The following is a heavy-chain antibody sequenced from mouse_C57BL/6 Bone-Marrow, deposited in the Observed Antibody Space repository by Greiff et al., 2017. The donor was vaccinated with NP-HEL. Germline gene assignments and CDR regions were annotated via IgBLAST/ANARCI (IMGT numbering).Heavy chain of an antibody. Sequence: EVMLVESGGGLVQPGGSLKLSCAASGFTFSDYYMYWVRQTPETRLEWVAYISNGGGSTYYPDTVKGRFTISRDNAKNTLYLQMSRLKSEDTAMYYCARQKANWGFDYWGQGTTLTVSS. CDR2: ISNGGGST. J-gene: IGHJ2*01. CDR1: GFTFSDYY. V-gene: IGHV5-12*01. CDR3: ARQKANWGFDY. D-gene: IGHD4-1*01.